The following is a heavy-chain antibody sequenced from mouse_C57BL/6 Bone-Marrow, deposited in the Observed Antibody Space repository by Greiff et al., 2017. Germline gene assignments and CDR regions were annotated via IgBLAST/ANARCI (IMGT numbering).Heavy chain of an antibody. CDR3: ARFPCSSWFAY. V-gene: IGHV5-6*01. CDR1: GFTFSSYG. J-gene: IGHJ3*01. Sequence: EVQVVESGGDLVKPGGSLKLSCAASGFTFSSYGMSWVRQTPDKRLEWVATISSGGSYTYYPDSVKGRFTISRDNAKNTLYLQMSSLKSEDTAMYYCARFPCSSWFAYWGQGTLVTVSA. CDR2: ISSGGSYT. D-gene: IGHD1-1*01.